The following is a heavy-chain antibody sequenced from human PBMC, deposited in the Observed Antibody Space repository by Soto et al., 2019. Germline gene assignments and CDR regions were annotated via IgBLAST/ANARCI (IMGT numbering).Heavy chain of an antibody. J-gene: IGHJ1*01. Sequence: VQLVESGGGVVQPGRSLRLSCAASGFTFSSYGMHWVRQAPGKGLEWVAVISYDGSNKYYADSVKGRFTISRDNSKNTLYLQMNSLRAEDTAVYYCAKGGDIVVVVAAKEYFQHWGQGTLVTVSS. CDR1: GFTFSSYG. D-gene: IGHD2-15*01. CDR3: AKGGDIVVVVAAKEYFQH. V-gene: IGHV3-30*18. CDR2: ISYDGSNK.